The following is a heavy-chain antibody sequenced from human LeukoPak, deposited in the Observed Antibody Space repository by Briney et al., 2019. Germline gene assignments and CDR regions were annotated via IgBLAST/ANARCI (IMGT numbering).Heavy chain of an antibody. V-gene: IGHV1-69*04. CDR3: ARSTSSKQQLVFDY. D-gene: IGHD6-13*01. J-gene: IGHJ4*02. CDR2: IIPILGIA. Sequence: GASVKVSCKASGYTFTSYGISWVRQAPGQGLEWMGRIIPILGIANYAQKFQGRVTITADKSTSTAYMELSSLRSEDTAVYYCARSTSSKQQLVFDYWGQGTLVTVSS. CDR1: GYTFTSYG.